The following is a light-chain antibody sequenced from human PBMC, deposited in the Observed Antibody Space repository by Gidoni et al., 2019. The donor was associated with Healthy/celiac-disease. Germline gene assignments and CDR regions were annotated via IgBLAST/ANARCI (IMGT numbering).Light chain of an antibody. Sequence: AIRITHSPSSLSTSTGDRVTHTRRASQGISSYLASYQQQPEKAPKLLNYAAATLHRGVASRFGGSGSGAYFTLTISCLQAEDFATYCCQQYYSYPLTFGEGTKVEIK. CDR1: QGISSY. V-gene: IGKV1-8*01. CDR3: QQYYSYPLT. J-gene: IGKJ4*01. CDR2: AAA.